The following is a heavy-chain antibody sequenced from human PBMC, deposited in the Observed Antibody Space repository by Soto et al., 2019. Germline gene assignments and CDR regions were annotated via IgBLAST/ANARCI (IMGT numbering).Heavy chain of an antibody. CDR2: IYYSGST. V-gene: IGHV4-61*01. Sequence: SETLSLTCTVSGGSVSSGSYYWSWIRQPPGKGLEWIGYIYYSGSTNYNPSLKSRVTISVDTSKNQFSLKLSSVTAADTAVYYCARGSDYYDSSGYSPRSDYWGQGTLVTVSS. J-gene: IGHJ4*02. CDR3: ARGSDYYDSSGYSPRSDY. CDR1: GGSVSSGSYY. D-gene: IGHD3-22*01.